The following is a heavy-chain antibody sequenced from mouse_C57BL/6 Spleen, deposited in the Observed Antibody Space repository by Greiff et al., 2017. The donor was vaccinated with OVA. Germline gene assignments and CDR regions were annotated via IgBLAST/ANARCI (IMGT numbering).Heavy chain of an antibody. V-gene: IGHV14-1*01. J-gene: IGHJ3*01. Sequence: VQLQQSGAELVRPGASVKLSCTASGFNIKDYYMHWVKQRPEQGLEWIGRIDPEDGDTEYASKFRGKATMTADTSSNTAYLQLSSLTSEDTAVYYCTIEDFSWFAYWGQGTLVTVSA. CDR1: GFNIKDYY. CDR2: IDPEDGDT. CDR3: TIEDFSWFAY.